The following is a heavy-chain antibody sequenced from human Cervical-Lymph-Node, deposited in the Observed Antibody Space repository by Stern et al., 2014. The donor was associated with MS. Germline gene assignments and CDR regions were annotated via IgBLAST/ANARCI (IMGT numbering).Heavy chain of an antibody. CDR1: GYTFTGYY. V-gene: IGHV1-2*02. D-gene: IGHD3-3*02. CDR2: INPNSGGT. CDR3: AKEERGLSSFPD. J-gene: IGHJ4*02. Sequence: QVQLVESGAEVKKPGASMKVSCKASGYTFTGYYMHWVRQAPGQGLEWMGWINPNSGGTNYAPKFQGRVTMARDTSINTASMELRRLRSDDTAIYYCAKEERGLSSFPDWGQGTLVTVSS.